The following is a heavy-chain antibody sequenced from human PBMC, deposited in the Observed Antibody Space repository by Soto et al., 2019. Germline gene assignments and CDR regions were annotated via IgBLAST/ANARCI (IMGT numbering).Heavy chain of an antibody. CDR2: ISGSGDST. CDR3: AKDRDGAAAGPTKFYGMDV. J-gene: IGHJ6*02. CDR1: GFTFSSYA. V-gene: IGHV3-23*01. Sequence: EVQLLESGGGLVQPGGSLRLSCAASGFTFSSYAMSWVRQAPGKGLEWVSVISGSGDSTYYADSVRGSFTISRDTSKHTLCLQMNSLRAEDTAVYYCAKDRDGAAAGPTKFYGMDVWGQGTTVTVSS. D-gene: IGHD6-13*01.